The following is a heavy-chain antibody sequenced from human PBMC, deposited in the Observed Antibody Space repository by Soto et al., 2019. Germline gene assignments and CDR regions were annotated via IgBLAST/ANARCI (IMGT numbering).Heavy chain of an antibody. V-gene: IGHV2-5*02. CDR2: LYWDDDK. J-gene: IGHJ4*02. CDR3: EHRGYYDSIGYYYFDY. CDR1: GFSLSTSGVA. Sequence: QITLKESGPTLVKPTQTLTLTCSFSGFSLSTSGVAVGGIRQPPGKPLECLALLYWDDDKRYSPYLESRLTINKDTSKNQVVLTFTNMDPVDTATYYCEHRGYYDSIGYYYFDYWGQGTLVTVSS. D-gene: IGHD3-22*01.